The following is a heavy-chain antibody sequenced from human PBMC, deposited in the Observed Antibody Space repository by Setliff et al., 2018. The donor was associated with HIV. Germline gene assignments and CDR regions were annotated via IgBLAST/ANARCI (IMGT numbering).Heavy chain of an antibody. CDR1: GYSFTNYA. Sequence: ASVKVSCKASGYSFTNYAINWLRQAPGRGLEWMGWIHTEQGFPMYAQGFKGRFVFSLDPSVSTAYLQINSLNPDDGAVYYCAVDRHAFDIWGQGTVVTVSS. J-gene: IGHJ3*02. V-gene: IGHV7-4-1*02. D-gene: IGHD5-12*01. CDR3: AVDRHAFDI. CDR2: IHTEQGFP.